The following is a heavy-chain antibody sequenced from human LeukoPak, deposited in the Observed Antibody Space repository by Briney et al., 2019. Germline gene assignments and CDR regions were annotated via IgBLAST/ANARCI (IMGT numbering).Heavy chain of an antibody. CDR3: ARGGRRGAVDTAMVTP. J-gene: IGHJ5*02. CDR1: GGTFSSYA. CDR2: IIPIFGTA. V-gene: IGHV1-69*13. Sequence: SVKVSCKASGGTFSSYAISWVRQAPGQGLEWMGGIIPIFGTANYAQKFQGRVTITADESTSTAYMELNNLRSEDTAVYYCARGGRRGAVDTAMVTPWGQGTLVTVSS. D-gene: IGHD5-18*01.